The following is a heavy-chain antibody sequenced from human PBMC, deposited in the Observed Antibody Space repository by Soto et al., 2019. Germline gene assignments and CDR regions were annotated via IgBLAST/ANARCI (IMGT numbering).Heavy chain of an antibody. V-gene: IGHV5-51*01. J-gene: IGHJ4*02. Sequence: PGEPLKISCKASGYSFTSYWIGWVRQMPGKGLEWMGIIYPGDSDTRYSPSFQGQVTISADKSISTAYLQWSSLKASDTAVYYCTTDPVTMIVVVPSSGWGQGTLVTVSS. CDR2: IYPGDSDT. CDR1: GYSFTSYW. CDR3: TTDPVTMIVVVPSSG. D-gene: IGHD3-22*01.